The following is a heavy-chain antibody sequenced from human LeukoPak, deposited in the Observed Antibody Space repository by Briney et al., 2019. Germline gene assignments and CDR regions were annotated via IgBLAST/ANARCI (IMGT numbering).Heavy chain of an antibody. CDR2: ISGSAINT. CDR1: GFTFSSYA. V-gene: IGHV3-23*01. D-gene: IGHD2-2*01. J-gene: IGHJ4*02. Sequence: PGGSLRLSCAASGFTFSSYAMSWVRQAPGKGLECVSSISGSAINTYYADSVKGRFTISRDNSKNTLYLQLNTLRVEDTAVYYCAKGSRIVVVPGASYFDSWGRGTLLTVSS. CDR3: AKGSRIVVVPGASYFDS.